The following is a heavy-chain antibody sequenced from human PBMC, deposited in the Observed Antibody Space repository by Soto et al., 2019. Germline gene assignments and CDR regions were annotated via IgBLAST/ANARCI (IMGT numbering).Heavy chain of an antibody. V-gene: IGHV1-18*04. D-gene: IGHD6-6*01. CDR2: ISVHTGNT. Sequence: ASVKVSCKTSGYTFTNYALSWVRQAPGQGLEWMGWISVHTGNTNYAQSFQGRVTMTTDTSTDTAYLELRSLRSEDTAVYYCARLIYSSSSFNWFDPWGQGTLVT. J-gene: IGHJ5*02. CDR1: GYTFTNYA. CDR3: ARLIYSSSSFNWFDP.